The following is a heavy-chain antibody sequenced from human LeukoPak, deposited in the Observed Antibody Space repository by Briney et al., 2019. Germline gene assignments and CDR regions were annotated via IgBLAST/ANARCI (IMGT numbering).Heavy chain of an antibody. CDR2: TSYDESNK. CDR1: GFTFSSYG. CDR3: ARETSYYDY. Sequence: GRSLRLSCAASGFTFSSYGMHWVRQAPGKGLEWVALTSYDESNKFYVDSVKGRFTISRDNSKNTLYLQMGSLRAEDLAVYYCARETSYYDYWGQGTLVTVSS. D-gene: IGHD4-11*01. J-gene: IGHJ4*02. V-gene: IGHV3-30*03.